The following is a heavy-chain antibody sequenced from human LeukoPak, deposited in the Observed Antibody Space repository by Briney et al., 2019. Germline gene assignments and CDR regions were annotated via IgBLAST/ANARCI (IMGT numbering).Heavy chain of an antibody. CDR1: GFTFSSYW. J-gene: IGHJ4*02. Sequence: GGSLRLSCAASGFTFSSYWMHWVRQAPGKGLVWVSRINTDGSSTSYADSVKGRFTISRDNAKNSLYLQMNSLRAEDTAVYYCASRSNYYYGSGSSHWGQGALVTVSS. D-gene: IGHD3-10*01. CDR2: INTDGSST. CDR3: ASRSNYYYGSGSSH. V-gene: IGHV3-74*01.